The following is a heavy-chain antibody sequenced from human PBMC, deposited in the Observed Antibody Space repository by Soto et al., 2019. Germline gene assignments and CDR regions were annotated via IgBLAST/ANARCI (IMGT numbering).Heavy chain of an antibody. CDR1: GFTFSTFG. D-gene: IGHD4-17*01. V-gene: IGHV3-30*18. J-gene: IGHJ6*02. Sequence: QLVESGGGVVPPGASLRLSCAASGFTFSTFGMHWVRQTPGKGLEWVAVISYDGNNKVYADSVKGRFTISRDNFKNTVDLAMNNLKVGDTAVYYCAKDLQAYGDYDYYCYGLDVWGQVATVSVSS. CDR2: ISYDGNNK. CDR3: AKDLQAYGDYDYYCYGLDV.